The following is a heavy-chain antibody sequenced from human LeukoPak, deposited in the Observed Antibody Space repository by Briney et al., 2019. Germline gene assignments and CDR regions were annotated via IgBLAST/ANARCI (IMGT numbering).Heavy chain of an antibody. CDR1: GGSISSGGYS. J-gene: IGHJ5*02. Sequence: PSQTLSLTCAVSGGSISSGGYSWRWIRQPPGKGLEWIGYIYHSGSTYYNPSRKSRVTISVDRSKNQFSLKLSSVTAADTAVYYCARAVGYYYDWNWFDPWGQGTLVTVSS. CDR3: ARAVGYYYDWNWFDP. V-gene: IGHV4-30-2*01. D-gene: IGHD3-22*01. CDR2: IYHSGST.